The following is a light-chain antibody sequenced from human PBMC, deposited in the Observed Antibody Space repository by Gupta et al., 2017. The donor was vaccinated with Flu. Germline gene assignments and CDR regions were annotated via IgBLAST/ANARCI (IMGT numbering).Light chain of an antibody. CDR1: SSDVGGYNY. CDR3: CSYAGTVV. J-gene: IGLJ2*01. V-gene: IGLV2-11*01. CDR2: DVS. Sequence: QSALTQPRSVPGSPGQSVTLPCTGTSSDVGGYNYVSWYQQHPGKAPNLMIYDVSKRPSGVPDRFSGSKSGNTASLTISGLQAEDEADYYCCSYAGTVVFGGGTKLTVL.